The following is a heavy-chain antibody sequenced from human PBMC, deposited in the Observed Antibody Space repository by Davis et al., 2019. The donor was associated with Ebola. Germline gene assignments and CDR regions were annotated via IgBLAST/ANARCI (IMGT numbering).Heavy chain of an antibody. J-gene: IGHJ6*03. CDR3: ARLQYYYYMDI. CDR1: GYTFTSNG. CDR2: ISVYNGNT. Sequence: ASVKVSCKVSGYTFTSNGISWVRQAPRQGPEWMGWISVYNGNTKYAQKFQGRVTFTIDTSTSTVYMDLRSLKSDDTAVYYCARLQYYYYMDIWGNGTTVTVSS. V-gene: IGHV1-18*01.